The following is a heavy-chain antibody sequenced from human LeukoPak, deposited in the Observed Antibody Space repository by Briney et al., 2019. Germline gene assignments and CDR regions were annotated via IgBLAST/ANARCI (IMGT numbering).Heavy chain of an antibody. J-gene: IGHJ4*02. CDR1: GYTFTSYY. CDR2: INPSGGST. V-gene: IGHV1-46*01. Sequence: ASVKVSCKASGYTFTSYYMHWVRQAPGQGLEWMGIINPSGGSTSHAQKFQGRVTMTRDTSTSTVYMELSSLRSEDTAVYYCARDNQYCSCGSCHFDYWGQRTLVTVSS. D-gene: IGHD2-15*01. CDR3: ARDNQYCSCGSCHFDY.